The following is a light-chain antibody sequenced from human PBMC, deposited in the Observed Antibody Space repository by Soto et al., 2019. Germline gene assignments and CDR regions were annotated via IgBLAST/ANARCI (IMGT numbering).Light chain of an antibody. Sequence: QSALTQPASVSGSPGQSITISCAGTSSDIGGYNYVSWYQQHPGKAPKVMIYDVTNRPSGVSNRFSGSKSGNTASLTISGLQVEDEADYYCSSYTTSKIRVFGGGTKLTVL. J-gene: IGLJ3*02. CDR1: SSDIGGYNY. CDR2: DVT. CDR3: SSYTTSKIRV. V-gene: IGLV2-14*03.